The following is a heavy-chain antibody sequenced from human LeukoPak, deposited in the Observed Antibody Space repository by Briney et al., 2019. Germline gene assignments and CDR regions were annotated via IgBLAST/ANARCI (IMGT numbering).Heavy chain of an antibody. CDR2: ISGSGGST. CDR3: AKRGVVIRVILVGFHQEASYFDS. CDR1: GITLSNYG. J-gene: IGHJ4*02. V-gene: IGHV3-23*01. Sequence: PGGSLRLSCAVSGITLSNYGMSWVRQAPGKGLEWVAGISGSGGSTNYADSVKGRFTISRDNPKNTLYLHMNSLRPEDTAVYFCAKRGVVIRVILVGFHQEASYFDSWGQGALVTLSS. D-gene: IGHD3-22*01.